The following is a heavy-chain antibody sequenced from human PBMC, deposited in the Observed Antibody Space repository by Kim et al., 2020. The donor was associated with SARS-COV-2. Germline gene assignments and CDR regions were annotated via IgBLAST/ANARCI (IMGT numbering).Heavy chain of an antibody. D-gene: IGHD1-20*01. CDR3: AKDALNNVGYYYYGMDV. CDR2: ISWDGGST. CDR1: GFTFDDYT. V-gene: IGHV3-43*01. J-gene: IGHJ6*02. Sequence: GGSLRLSCAASGFTFDDYTMHWVRQAPGKGLEWVSLISWDGGSTYYADSVKGRFTISRDNSKNSLYLQMNSLRTEDTALYYCAKDALNNVGYYYYGMDVWGQGTTVTVSS.